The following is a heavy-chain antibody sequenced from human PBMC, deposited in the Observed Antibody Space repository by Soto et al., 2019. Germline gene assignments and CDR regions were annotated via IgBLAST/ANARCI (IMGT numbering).Heavy chain of an antibody. CDR2: IYSGGYT. J-gene: IGHJ4*02. V-gene: IGHV3-53*01. CDR1: GFTVSNHY. CDR3: GTHPGGGGY. D-gene: IGHD3-10*01. Sequence: EVQLVESGGGLIQPGGSLRLSCAVSGFTVSNHYMSWVRQAPGKGLEGVSVIYSGGYTAYGDSVKGRFTISRDNSKNTLNDPKKSQGAGDTAGYYRGTHPGGGGYWGQGTLVTVSS.